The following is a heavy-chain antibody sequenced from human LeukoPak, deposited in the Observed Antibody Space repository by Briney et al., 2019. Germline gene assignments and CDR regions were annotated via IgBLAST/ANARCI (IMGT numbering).Heavy chain of an antibody. CDR2: ISGSGGST. D-gene: IGHD3-22*01. CDR3: ANSWVVVHRFDY. Sequence: PGGSLRLSCAASGFTFSHHAMSWVRQAPGKGLEWVSAISGSGGSTYYADSVKGRFTISRDNSKNTLYLQMNSLRAEDTAVYYCANSWVVVHRFDYWGQGTLVTVSS. V-gene: IGHV3-23*01. J-gene: IGHJ4*02. CDR1: GFTFSHHA.